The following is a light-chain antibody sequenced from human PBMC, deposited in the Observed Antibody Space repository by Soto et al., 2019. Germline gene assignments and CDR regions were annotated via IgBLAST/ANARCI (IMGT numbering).Light chain of an antibody. Sequence: QTVVTQEPSFSVSPGRTVTLTCGLSSGSVSTSYYPSWYQQTPGQAPRTLIYSTNTRSSGVPDRFSGSILGNKAALTITGDQADDESDYYCVLYMGSGLSVFGGGTQLTVL. J-gene: IGLJ3*02. CDR3: VLYMGSGLSV. CDR2: STN. CDR1: SGSVSTSYY. V-gene: IGLV8-61*01.